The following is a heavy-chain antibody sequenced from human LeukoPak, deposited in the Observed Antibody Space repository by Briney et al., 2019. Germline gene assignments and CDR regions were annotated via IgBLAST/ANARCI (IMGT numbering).Heavy chain of an antibody. D-gene: IGHD2-2*01. CDR2: IIPILGIA. CDR3: ARGRAPLGYCSSTSCYDAFDI. V-gene: IGHV1-69*04. J-gene: IGHJ3*02. CDR1: GGTFSSYA. Sequence: GSSVKVSCKASGGTFSSYAISWVRQAPGQGLEWMGRIIPILGIANYAQKFQGRVTITADKSTSTAYMELSRLRSDDTAVYYCARGRAPLGYCSSTSCYDAFDIWGQGTMVTVSS.